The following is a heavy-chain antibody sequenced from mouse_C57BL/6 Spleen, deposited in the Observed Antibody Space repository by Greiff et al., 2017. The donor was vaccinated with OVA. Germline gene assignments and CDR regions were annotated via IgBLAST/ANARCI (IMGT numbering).Heavy chain of an antibody. Sequence: EVMLVESGPGLAKPSQTLSLTCSVPGYSITSDYWNWIRKFPGNKLEYMGYISYSGSTYYNPSLKSRISITRDTSKNQYYLQLNSVTTEDTATYYCARYNGSSYKYFDVWGTGTTVTVSS. V-gene: IGHV3-8*01. CDR2: ISYSGST. CDR3: ARYNGSSYKYFDV. D-gene: IGHD1-1*01. J-gene: IGHJ1*03. CDR1: GYSITSDY.